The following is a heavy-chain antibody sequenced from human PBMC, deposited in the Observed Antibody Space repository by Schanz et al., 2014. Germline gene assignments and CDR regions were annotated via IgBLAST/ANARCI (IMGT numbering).Heavy chain of an antibody. CDR1: GFTFSGYW. CDR3: ARDPNSVNEIDY. V-gene: IGHV3-7*03. CDR2: IKLDGSEK. J-gene: IGHJ4*02. Sequence: EVQLVESGGGLVQPGGSLRLSCAASGFTFSGYWMSWVRQAPGEGLVWVANIKLDGSEKYYVDSVKGRFTISRDNAKNSLYLQMNSLRVEDTAVYYCARDPNSVNEIDYWGQGTLVTVSS. D-gene: IGHD5-12*01.